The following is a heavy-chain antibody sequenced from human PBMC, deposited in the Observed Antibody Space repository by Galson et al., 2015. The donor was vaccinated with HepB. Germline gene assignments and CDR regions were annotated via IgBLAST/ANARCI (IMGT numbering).Heavy chain of an antibody. CDR3: ARDQKERYYDPARVFDI. Sequence: SLRLSCAASGFTFSSYSMNWVRQAPGKGLEWVSYISSSSSTIYYADSVKGRFTISRDNAKNSLYLQMNSLRAEDTAVYYCARDQKERYYDPARVFDIWGQGTMVTVSS. D-gene: IGHD3-22*01. V-gene: IGHV3-48*04. CDR2: ISSSSSTI. CDR1: GFTFSSYS. J-gene: IGHJ3*02.